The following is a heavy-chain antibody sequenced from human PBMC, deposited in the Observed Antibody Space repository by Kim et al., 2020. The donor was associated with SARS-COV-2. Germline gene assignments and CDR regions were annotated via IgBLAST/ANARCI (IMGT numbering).Heavy chain of an antibody. V-gene: IGHV3-30*04. D-gene: IGHD4-17*01. CDR3: ARDLPDYGGNPDPPHYYYGMDV. CDR1: GFTFSSYA. J-gene: IGHJ6*02. Sequence: GGSLRLSCAASGFTFSSYAMHWVRQAPGKGLEWVAVISYDGSNKYYADSVKGRFTISRDNSKNTLYLQMNSLRAEDTAVYYCARDLPDYGGNPDPPHYYYGMDVWGQGATVTVSS. CDR2: ISYDGSNK.